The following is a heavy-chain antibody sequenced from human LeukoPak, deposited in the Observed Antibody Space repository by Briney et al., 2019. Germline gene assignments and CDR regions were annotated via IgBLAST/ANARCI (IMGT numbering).Heavy chain of an antibody. CDR2: ISAYNGNT. D-gene: IGHD6-13*01. J-gene: IGHJ4*02. Sequence: ASVKVSCKASDYTFTSYGISWVRQAPGQGLEWMGWISAYNGNTNYAQKLQGRVTMTTDTSTSTAYMELRSLRSDDTAVYYCTREAAAGMIDYWGQGTLVTVSS. V-gene: IGHV1-18*01. CDR1: DYTFTSYG. CDR3: TREAAAGMIDY.